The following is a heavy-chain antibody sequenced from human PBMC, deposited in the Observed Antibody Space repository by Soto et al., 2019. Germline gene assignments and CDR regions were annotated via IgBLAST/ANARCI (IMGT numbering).Heavy chain of an antibody. V-gene: IGHV4-61*01. CDR2: ISYSGST. J-gene: IGHJ4*02. CDR1: GGYVTSGNYD. CDR3: ARVRGGYSYGSSVYYFDY. Sequence: QVQLQESGPGLVQPSETLSLTCTVSGGYVTSGNYDWSWIRQPPGKGLEWIGYISYSGSTNYHPSLKSRVTISIDTSKNQFSLKLPSVTAADTAVYFCARVRGGYSYGSSVYYFDYWGQGTLVTVSS. D-gene: IGHD5-18*01.